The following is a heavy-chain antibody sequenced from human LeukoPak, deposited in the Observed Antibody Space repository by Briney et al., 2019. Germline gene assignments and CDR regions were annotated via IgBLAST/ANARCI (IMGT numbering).Heavy chain of an antibody. V-gene: IGHV3-53*01. CDR3: ARAGPPYYDFWSGHDY. J-gene: IGHJ4*02. Sequence: TGGSLRLSCAASGFTVSSNYMNWVRQAPGKGLEWVSVIYSGGSTHYADSVKGRFTISRDNSKNTLYLQMNSLRAENTAVYYCARAGPPYYDFWSGHDYWGQGTLVTVSS. CDR1: GFTVSSNY. CDR2: IYSGGST. D-gene: IGHD3-3*01.